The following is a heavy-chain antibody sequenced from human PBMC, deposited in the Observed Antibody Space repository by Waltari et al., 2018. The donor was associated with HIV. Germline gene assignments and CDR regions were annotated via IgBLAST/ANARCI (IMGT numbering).Heavy chain of an antibody. CDR2: IYSSGST. J-gene: IGHJ4*02. CDR3: ARVPYYYDSSGYTV. V-gene: IGHV4-39*07. D-gene: IGHD3-22*01. CDR1: GGSISSSSYY. Sequence: QLQLQESGPGLVKPSETLSLTCTVSGGSISSSSYYWGWIRQPPGKGLEWIGSIYSSGSTYYNPSLKSRVTISVDTSKNQVSLKLSSVTAADTGVYYCARVPYYYDSSGYTVWGQGTLVTVSS.